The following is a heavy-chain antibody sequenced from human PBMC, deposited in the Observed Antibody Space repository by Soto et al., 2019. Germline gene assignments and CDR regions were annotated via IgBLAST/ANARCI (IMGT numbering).Heavy chain of an antibody. CDR1: GYTFTGYY. V-gene: IGHV1-2*04. CDR3: ARDRGQWLAPSVYYYYYGMDV. Sequence: ASVKVSCKASGYTFTGYYMHWVRQAPGQGLEWMGWINPNSGGTNYAQKFQGWVTMTRDTSISTAYMELSRLRSDDTAVYYCARDRGQWLAPSVYYYYYGMDVWGQGTTVTVSS. J-gene: IGHJ6*02. CDR2: INPNSGGT. D-gene: IGHD6-19*01.